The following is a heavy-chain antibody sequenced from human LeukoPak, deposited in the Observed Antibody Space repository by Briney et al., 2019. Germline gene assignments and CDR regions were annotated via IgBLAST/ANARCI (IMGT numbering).Heavy chain of an antibody. CDR2: ISAYNGNT. CDR1: GYTFTGYG. CDR3: AREANREWLETQDY. Sequence: ASVKVSCKASGYTFTGYGISWVRQAPGQGLEWMGWISAYNGNTNYAQKLQGRVTMTTDTSTSTAYMELRSLRSDDTAVYYCAREANREWLETQDYWGQGTLVTVSS. D-gene: IGHD6-19*01. J-gene: IGHJ4*02. V-gene: IGHV1-18*01.